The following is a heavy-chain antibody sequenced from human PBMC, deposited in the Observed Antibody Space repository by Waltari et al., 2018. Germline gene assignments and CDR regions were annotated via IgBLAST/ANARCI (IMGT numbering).Heavy chain of an antibody. CDR2: TRFDGINK. D-gene: IGHD5-12*01. V-gene: IGHV3-30*02. J-gene: IGHJ4*01. Sequence: QVFLVESGGGVVQPGDSLRLSCVSSGFNFNIYGMHWVRQAPGKGLEWVAFTRFDGINKHYADSVKGRFTISRDNIKNTLYLQMNSLRGEDSAIYYCAREDIVSETQWRGNQYRGNSGYDLWGQGTLVTVSS. CDR1: GFNFNIYG. CDR3: AREDIVSETQWRGNQYRGNSGYDL.